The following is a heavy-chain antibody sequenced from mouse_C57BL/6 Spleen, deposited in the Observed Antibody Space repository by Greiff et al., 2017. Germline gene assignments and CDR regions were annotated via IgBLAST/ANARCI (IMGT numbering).Heavy chain of an antibody. D-gene: IGHD3-2*02. V-gene: IGHV1-66*01. CDR3: ARGAAQATSYYFDY. CDR1: GYSFTSYY. J-gene: IGHJ2*01. CDR2: IYPGSGNT. Sequence: QVQLQQSGPELVKPGASVKISCKASGYSFTSYYIHWVKQRPGQGLEWIGWIYPGSGNTKYNEKFKGKATLTADTSSSTAYMQLSSLTSEDSAVYYCARGAAQATSYYFDYWGQGTTLTVSS.